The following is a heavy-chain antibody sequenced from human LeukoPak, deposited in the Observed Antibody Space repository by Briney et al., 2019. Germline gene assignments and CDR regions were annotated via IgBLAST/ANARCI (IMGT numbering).Heavy chain of an antibody. CDR2: ISGSAAST. CDR3: AKDRGNYYKNFDC. D-gene: IGHD1-26*01. J-gene: IGHJ4*02. Sequence: GGSLRLSCAASGFILSSYAMSCVRQAPGKGLEWVFTISGSAASTYYAVSVKGRFTISRDNSLYLQMNNLRAEDTAVYYCAKDRGNYYKNFDCCGQGTLVTVSS. CDR1: GFILSSYA. V-gene: IGHV3-23*01.